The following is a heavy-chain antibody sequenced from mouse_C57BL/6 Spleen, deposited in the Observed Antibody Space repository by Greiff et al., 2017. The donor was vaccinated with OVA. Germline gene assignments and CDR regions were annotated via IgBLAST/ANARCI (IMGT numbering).Heavy chain of an antibody. Sequence: EVQLQQSGPELVKPGASVKIPCKASGYTFTDYNMDWVKQSHGKSLEWSGDINPNNGGTIYNQKFKGKATLTVDKSSSTAYMELRSLTSEDTAVYYCAIRIYDGYYWYFDVWGTGTTVTVSS. CDR1: GYTFTDYN. CDR3: AIRIYDGYYWYFDV. CDR2: INPNNGGT. D-gene: IGHD2-3*01. V-gene: IGHV1-18*01. J-gene: IGHJ1*03.